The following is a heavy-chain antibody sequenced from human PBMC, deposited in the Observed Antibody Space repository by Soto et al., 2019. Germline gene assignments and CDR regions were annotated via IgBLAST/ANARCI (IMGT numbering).Heavy chain of an antibody. V-gene: IGHV1-18*01. CDR1: GYTFTSYG. J-gene: IGHJ4*02. CDR3: ARDGDIWGHNFDK. Sequence: QVPLVQSGAEVKKPGASVKVSCKASGYTFTSYGISWVRQAPGQGLEWMGWISADNGKTNHAQRFQGRVTMTTDTSTSTAYMELRSLRSDDTALYFCARDGDIWGHNFDKWGQGTLVTVSS. CDR2: ISADNGKT. D-gene: IGHD3-16*01.